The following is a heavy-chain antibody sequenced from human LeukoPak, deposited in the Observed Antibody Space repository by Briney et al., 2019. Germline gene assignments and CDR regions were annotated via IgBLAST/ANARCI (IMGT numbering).Heavy chain of an antibody. CDR3: ARRYSYGASDAFDI. D-gene: IGHD5-18*01. V-gene: IGHV4-59*08. Sequence: KPSETLSLTCAVYGGSFSGYYWSWIRQPPGKGLEWIGYIYYSGSTNYNPSLKSRVTISVDTSKNQFSLKLSSVTAADTAVYYCARRYSYGASDAFDIWGQGTMVTVSS. J-gene: IGHJ3*02. CDR2: IYYSGST. CDR1: GGSFSGYY.